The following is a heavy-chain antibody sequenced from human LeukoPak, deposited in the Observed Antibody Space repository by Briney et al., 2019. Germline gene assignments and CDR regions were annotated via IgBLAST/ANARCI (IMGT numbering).Heavy chain of an antibody. CDR2: INHSGST. V-gene: IGHV4-34*01. CDR1: GGSLSGYY. Sequence: PSETLPLTCAVYGGSLSGYYWSWIRQPPGKGLEWIGEINHSGSTNYNPSLKSRVIISADTSKNQFSLKLSSVTAADTAVYYCASLSTTGTTALFGYWGQGTLVTVSS. D-gene: IGHD1-1*01. CDR3: ASLSTTGTTALFGY. J-gene: IGHJ4*02.